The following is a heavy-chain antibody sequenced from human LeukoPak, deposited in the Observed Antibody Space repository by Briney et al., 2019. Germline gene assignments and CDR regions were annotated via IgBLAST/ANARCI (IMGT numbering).Heavy chain of an antibody. Sequence: SETLSLTCAVSGGSILTTNWWSWVRQPPGKGLEWIGEVHLSGASNYNPSLKSRVNMSIDKSKNQLSLELTSVTAADTAIYYCTRKSGAFPPFGFWGQGTLVTVSS. D-gene: IGHD1-26*01. V-gene: IGHV4-4*02. CDR3: TRKSGAFPPFGF. CDR2: VHLSGAS. J-gene: IGHJ4*02. CDR1: GGSILTTNW.